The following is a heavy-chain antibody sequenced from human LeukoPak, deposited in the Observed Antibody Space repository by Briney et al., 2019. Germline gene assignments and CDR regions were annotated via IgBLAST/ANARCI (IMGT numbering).Heavy chain of an antibody. J-gene: IGHJ4*02. D-gene: IGHD2-2*01. CDR3: ARGGGYCSSTSCPEFDY. V-gene: IGHV1-69*06. Sequence: GASVKVSCKASGGTFSSYAISWVRQAPGQGLEWMGGIIPIFGTANYAQKFQGRVTITADKSTSTAYMELSSQRSEDTAVYYCARGGGYCSSTSCPEFDYWGQGTLVTVSS. CDR2: IIPIFGTA. CDR1: GGTFSSYA.